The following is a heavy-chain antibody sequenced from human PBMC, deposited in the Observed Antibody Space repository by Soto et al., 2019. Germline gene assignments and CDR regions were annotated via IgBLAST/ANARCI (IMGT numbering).Heavy chain of an antibody. V-gene: IGHV1-18*01. J-gene: IGHJ6*02. Sequence: ASVKVSCKASGGTFSSYAISWVRQAPGQGLEWMGWISAYNGNTNYAQKLQGRVTMTTDTSTSTAYMELRGLRSDDTAVYYCARDPGVGASYYYYYGMDVWGQGTTVTVSS. CDR3: ARDPGVGASYYYYYGMDV. CDR2: ISAYNGNT. CDR1: GGTFSSYA. D-gene: IGHD1-26*01.